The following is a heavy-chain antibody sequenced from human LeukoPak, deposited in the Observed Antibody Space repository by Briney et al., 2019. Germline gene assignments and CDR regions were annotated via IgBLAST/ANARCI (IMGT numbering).Heavy chain of an antibody. Sequence: ASVKVSCKASGYTFTGYYMHWVRQAPGQGLEWMGWINPNSGGTNYAQKFQDRVTMTRDTSISTAYMELSRLRSDDTAVYYCAGGRQPEYYDILTGYVDFWGQGTLVTVSS. CDR1: GYTFTGYY. CDR3: AGGRQPEYYDILTGYVDF. D-gene: IGHD3-9*01. J-gene: IGHJ4*02. V-gene: IGHV1-2*02. CDR2: INPNSGGT.